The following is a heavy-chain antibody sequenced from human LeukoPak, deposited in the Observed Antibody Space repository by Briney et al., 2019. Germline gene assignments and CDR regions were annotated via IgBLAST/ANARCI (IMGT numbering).Heavy chain of an antibody. D-gene: IGHD3-3*01. V-gene: IGHV3-23*01. CDR3: AKDADYYDFWSGYYFNYYYYYMDV. Sequence: GGSLRLSCAASGFTFSSYAMSWVRQAPGKGLGWVSAISGSGGSTYYADSVKGRFTISRDNSKNTLYLQMNSLRAEDTAVYYCAKDADYYDFWSGYYFNYYYYYMDVWGKGTTVTVSS. CDR2: ISGSGGST. CDR1: GFTFSSYA. J-gene: IGHJ6*03.